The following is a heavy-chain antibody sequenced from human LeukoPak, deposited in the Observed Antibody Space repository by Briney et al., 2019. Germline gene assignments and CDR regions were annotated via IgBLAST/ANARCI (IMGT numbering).Heavy chain of an antibody. CDR2: IYHSGDT. CDR1: GDSISSGGYY. J-gene: IGHJ4*02. Sequence: PSQTLSLTCTVSGDSISSGGYYWRWIRQHPGKGLEWIGYIYHSGDTYYSPSLKSLTTISVDTSKNHFSLKMTSVSAADTAVYYCARERVSYFDNWGQGTLVTVSS. CDR3: ARERVSYFDN. V-gene: IGHV4-31*01.